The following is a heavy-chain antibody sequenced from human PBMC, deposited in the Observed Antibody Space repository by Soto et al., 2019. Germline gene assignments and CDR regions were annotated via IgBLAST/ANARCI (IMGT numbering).Heavy chain of an antibody. D-gene: IGHD1-26*01. CDR1: GYTFTSYG. CDR2: ISADNDNT. V-gene: IGHV1-18*01. J-gene: IGHJ4*02. Sequence: QVQLVQSGAEVKKPGASVKVSCKASGYTFTSYGISWVRQAPGQGLEWMGWISADNDNTDYAQKLQGRVTMTTNTATCTAYMALRSLRSAETAVYYWVTYRMSYALDYWGQGTLVTVSS. CDR3: VTYRMSYALDY.